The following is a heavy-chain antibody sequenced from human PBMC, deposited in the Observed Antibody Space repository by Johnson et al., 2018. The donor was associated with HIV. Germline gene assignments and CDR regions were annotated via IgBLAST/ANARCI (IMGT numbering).Heavy chain of an antibody. CDR1: GFTFSSYD. J-gene: IGHJ3*02. CDR2: IGTAGDT. Sequence: VQLVESGGGVVQPGRSLRLSCAASGFTFSSYDMHWVRQATGKGLEWVSAIGTAGDTYYPDSVKGRFIISGDKSKNTLYLQMNSLRAEDTAVYYCARDSGWGLGAFDIWGHGTMVTVSS. D-gene: IGHD6-19*01. V-gene: IGHV3-13*01. CDR3: ARDSGWGLGAFDI.